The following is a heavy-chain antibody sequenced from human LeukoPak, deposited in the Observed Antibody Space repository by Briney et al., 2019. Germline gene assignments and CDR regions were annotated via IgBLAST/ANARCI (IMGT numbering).Heavy chain of an antibody. Sequence: ASVKVSCKASGYTFTGYYMHWVRQAPGQGLEWMGYINPNSGGTNYAQMFQGRVTMTRDTSISTAYMELSRLRSDDTAVYYCARVGAYYDSSAYHDYWGQGTLVTVSS. D-gene: IGHD3-22*01. V-gene: IGHV1-2*02. CDR1: GYTFTGYY. J-gene: IGHJ4*02. CDR3: ARVGAYYDSSAYHDY. CDR2: INPNSGGT.